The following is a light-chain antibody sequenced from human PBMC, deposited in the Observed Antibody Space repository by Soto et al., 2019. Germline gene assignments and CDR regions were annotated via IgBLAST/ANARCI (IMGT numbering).Light chain of an antibody. CDR3: QQYDISPRT. CDR2: GSS. CDR1: QSLNSFY. V-gene: IGKV3-20*01. J-gene: IGKJ1*01. Sequence: EIVLTQAPGTLSWSPGERATLSCRASQSLNSFYLAWYQQKPGQAPRLLIYGSSNRATGIPDRFSGSGSGTYFTLTISRLDPEDFAVYYCQQYDISPRTFGQGTKVDIK.